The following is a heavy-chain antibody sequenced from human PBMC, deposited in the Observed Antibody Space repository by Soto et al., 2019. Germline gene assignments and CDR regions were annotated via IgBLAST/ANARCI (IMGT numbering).Heavy chain of an antibody. Sequence: SQTLSLTCAISGDSVSSNSAGWNLIRQSPSRGLEWLGRTYYKSKWNNDYALSVKSRMTINPDTSKNQFSLHLYSVTPEDTAVYYCTGITWFRGMDVWGQGTPVTVSS. CDR3: TGITWFRGMDV. CDR2: TYYKSKWNN. V-gene: IGHV6-1*01. CDR1: GDSVSSNSAG. D-gene: IGHD3-10*01. J-gene: IGHJ6*02.